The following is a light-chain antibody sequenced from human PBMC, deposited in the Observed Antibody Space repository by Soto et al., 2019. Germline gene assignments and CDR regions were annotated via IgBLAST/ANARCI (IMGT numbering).Light chain of an antibody. CDR1: QSVSSN. J-gene: IGKJ4*01. V-gene: IGKV3-15*01. Sequence: EIVMTQSPATLSVSPGERATLSCRASQSVSSNLAWYQQKPGQAPRLLIYGASTRATGIPARFSVSGSVTEFTVTISSLQSEDFSVYYCQQYNNWPPLTFGGGTKVEIK. CDR3: QQYNNWPPLT. CDR2: GAS.